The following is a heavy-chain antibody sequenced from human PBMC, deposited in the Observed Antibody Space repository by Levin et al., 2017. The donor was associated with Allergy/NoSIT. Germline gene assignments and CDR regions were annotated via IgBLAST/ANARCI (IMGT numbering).Heavy chain of an antibody. Sequence: SETLSLTCTVSGGSISSGDYYWSWIRQPPGKGLEWIGYIYYSGSTYYNPSLKSRVTISVDTSKNQFSLKLSSVTAADTAVYYCAREHYYGSGGFDYWGQGTLVTVSS. D-gene: IGHD3-10*01. CDR3: AREHYYGSGGFDY. J-gene: IGHJ4*02. CDR2: IYYSGST. V-gene: IGHV4-30-4*01. CDR1: GGSISSGDYY.